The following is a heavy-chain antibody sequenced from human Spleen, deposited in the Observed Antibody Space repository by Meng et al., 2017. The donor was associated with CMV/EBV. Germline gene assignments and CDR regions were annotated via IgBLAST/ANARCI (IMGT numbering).Heavy chain of an antibody. CDR3: ARGGLSGSMWFWFDP. CDR2: IYSGGST. Sequence: GESLKISCAASGFIVSSNYMSWVRQAPGKGLEWVSVIYSGGSTYYADSVKGRFTISRDNSKNTLYLQMNSLRAEDTAVYYCARGGLSGSMWFWFDPWGQGIPVTVSS. D-gene: IGHD1-26*01. V-gene: IGHV3-53*01. CDR1: GFIVSSNY. J-gene: IGHJ5*02.